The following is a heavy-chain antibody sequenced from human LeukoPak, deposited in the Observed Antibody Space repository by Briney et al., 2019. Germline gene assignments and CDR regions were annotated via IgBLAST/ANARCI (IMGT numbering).Heavy chain of an antibody. CDR3: ARDQFYGDAPNRKEFDY. J-gene: IGHJ4*02. CDR2: IKQDGSQS. D-gene: IGHD4-17*01. V-gene: IGHV3-7*01. CDR1: GFTFSNYW. Sequence: GGSLRLSCAASGFTFSNYWVNWVRQAPGKGLEWLANIKQDGSQSHYVDSVKGRFTISRDNAKNSLYLQMNSLRAEDTAVYYCARDQFYGDAPNRKEFDYWGQGTLVTVSS.